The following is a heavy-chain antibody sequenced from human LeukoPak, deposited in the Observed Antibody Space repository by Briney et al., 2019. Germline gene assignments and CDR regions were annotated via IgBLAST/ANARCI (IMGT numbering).Heavy chain of an antibody. J-gene: IGHJ4*02. CDR3: ARVVRAYSSSWAFDY. D-gene: IGHD6-13*01. Sequence: PGGSLRLSCSASGFTFSSHAMSWVRQAPGKGLEWVSAISGSGGNTYYADSVKGRFTISRDNSKNTLYLQMNSLRAEDTAVYYCARVVRAYSSSWAFDYWGQGTLVTVSS. CDR2: ISGSGGNT. CDR1: GFTFSSHA. V-gene: IGHV3-23*01.